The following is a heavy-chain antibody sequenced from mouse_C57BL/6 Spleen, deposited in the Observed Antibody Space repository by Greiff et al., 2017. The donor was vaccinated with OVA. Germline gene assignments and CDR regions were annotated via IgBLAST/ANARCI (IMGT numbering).Heavy chain of an antibody. Sequence: EVNVVESGGGLVKPGGSLKLSCAASGFTFSSYAMSWVRQTPEKRLEWVATISDGGSYTYYPDNVKGRFTISRDNAKNNLYLQMSHLKSEDTAMYDCARDAGGYDGAWFAYWGQGTLVTVSA. V-gene: IGHV5-4*01. CDR1: GFTFSSYA. J-gene: IGHJ3*01. D-gene: IGHD2-2*01. CDR3: ARDAGGYDGAWFAY. CDR2: ISDGGSYT.